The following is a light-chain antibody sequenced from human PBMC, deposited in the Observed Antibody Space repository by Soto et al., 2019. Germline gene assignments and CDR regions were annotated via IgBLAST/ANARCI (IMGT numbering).Light chain of an antibody. Sequence: EIVMTQSPATLSVSPGARATLSCRASQSVSGSYLAWYQQKPGQAPRLLIYGASTRATGIPARFSGSGSGTEFTLTISSLQSEDFAVYYCQQYNNWPLTFGQGTKVDIK. V-gene: IGKV3-15*01. J-gene: IGKJ1*01. CDR2: GAS. CDR1: QSVSGSY. CDR3: QQYNNWPLT.